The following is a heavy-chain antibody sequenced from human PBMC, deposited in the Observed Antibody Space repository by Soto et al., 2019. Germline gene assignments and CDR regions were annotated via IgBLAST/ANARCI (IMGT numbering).Heavy chain of an antibody. D-gene: IGHD5-12*01. CDR2: ISGSGGST. CDR3: AKAASGDRDYFVY. V-gene: IGHV3-23*01. J-gene: IGHJ4*02. Sequence: CGSLRLSCASSGFTFSSYAMSWVRQAPGKGLEWVSAISGSGGSTYYADSVKGRFTISRDNSKNTLYLQMNSLRAEDTAVYYCAKAASGDRDYFVYWGQGTPVTVSS. CDR1: GFTFSSYA.